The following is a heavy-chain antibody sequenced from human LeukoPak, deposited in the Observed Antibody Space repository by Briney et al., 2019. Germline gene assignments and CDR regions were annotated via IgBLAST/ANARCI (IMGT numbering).Heavy chain of an antibody. D-gene: IGHD3-10*01. V-gene: IGHV1-69*04. J-gene: IGHJ4*02. CDR3: ASEFGDTMVRGVIRD. CDR2: IIPILGIA. Sequence: SVKVSCKASRGTFSSYAISWVRQAPGQGLEWMGRIIPILGIANYAQKFQGRVTITADKSTSTAYMELSSLRSEDTAVYYCASEFGDTMVRGVIRDWGQGTLVTVSS. CDR1: RGTFSSYA.